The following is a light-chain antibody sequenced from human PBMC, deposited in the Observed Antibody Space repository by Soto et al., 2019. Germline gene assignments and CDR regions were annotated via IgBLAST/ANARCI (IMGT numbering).Light chain of an antibody. J-gene: IGLJ2*01. CDR1: SSNIGAGYD. Sequence: QPVLTQPPSVSGAPGQRVTISCTGSSSNIGAGYDVHWYQQLPGTAPKLLIYGNSNRPSGVPDRFSGSKSGTSASLAITGLQAEDEADYYCQSYDSSLSGYVVFGGGTQADRP. V-gene: IGLV1-40*01. CDR2: GNS. CDR3: QSYDSSLSGYVV.